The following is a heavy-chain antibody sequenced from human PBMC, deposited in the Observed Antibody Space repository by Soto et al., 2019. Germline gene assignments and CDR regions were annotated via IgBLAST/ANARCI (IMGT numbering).Heavy chain of an antibody. D-gene: IGHD6-13*01. V-gene: IGHV3-30-3*01. CDR2: ISYDGSNK. J-gene: IGHJ3*02. Sequence: QVQLVESGGGVVQPGRSLRLSCAASGFTFSSYAMHWVRQAPGKGLEWVAVISYDGSNKYYADSVKGRFTISRDNSKNTLYLKMNSLRAEDTAVYYCARDIQAAAVPDAFDIWGQGTMVTVSS. CDR1: GFTFSSYA. CDR3: ARDIQAAAVPDAFDI.